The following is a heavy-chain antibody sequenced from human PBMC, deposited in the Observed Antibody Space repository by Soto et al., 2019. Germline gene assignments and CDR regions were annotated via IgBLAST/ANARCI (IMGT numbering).Heavy chain of an antibody. CDR2: ITYDGANG. J-gene: IGHJ4*02. D-gene: IGHD1-26*01. Sequence: GGALRLSCLASGFIFRSYAMHWVRQAPGKGLECVAVITYDGANGYYADSVRGRFAISRDNSKSTLFLQMNSLRPEDTAVYYCARAFSGSYPNFDYWGQGTLVTVSS. CDR3: ARAFSGSYPNFDY. CDR1: GFIFRSYA. V-gene: IGHV3-30*09.